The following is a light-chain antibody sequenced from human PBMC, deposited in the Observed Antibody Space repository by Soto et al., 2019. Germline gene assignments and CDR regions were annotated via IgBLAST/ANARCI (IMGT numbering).Light chain of an antibody. CDR1: QSISSSS. V-gene: IGKV3-20*01. Sequence: EIVLTQSPGTLSLSPGERATLSCRASQSISSSSLAWYQQKPGQAPGILIYGASSRATGIPDRFSGSGSGTDFTLTISRLESEDFAVYYCQQYGTSPRTFGQGTTVEIK. CDR3: QQYGTSPRT. CDR2: GAS. J-gene: IGKJ1*01.